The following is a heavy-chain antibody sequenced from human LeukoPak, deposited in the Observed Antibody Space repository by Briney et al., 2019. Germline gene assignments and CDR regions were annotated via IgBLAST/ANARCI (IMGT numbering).Heavy chain of an antibody. Sequence: GGSLRLSCAVSGITLSNYGMSWVRQAPGKGLEWVAGISGSGGSTNYADSVKGRFTISRDNPKNTLFLQMNSLRAEDTAVYFCAKRGVVIRVILVGFHREAFYFDSWGQGALVTVSS. CDR1: GITLSNYG. V-gene: IGHV3-23*01. J-gene: IGHJ4*02. D-gene: IGHD2-21*01. CDR2: ISGSGGST. CDR3: AKRGVVIRVILVGFHREAFYFDS.